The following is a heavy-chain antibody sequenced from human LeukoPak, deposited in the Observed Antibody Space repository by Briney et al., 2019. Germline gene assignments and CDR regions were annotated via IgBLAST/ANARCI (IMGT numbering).Heavy chain of an antibody. CDR1: GYIFTNYW. CDR3: ARRLTAEV. J-gene: IGHJ4*02. V-gene: IGHV5-51*01. CDR2: IYPGDSDT. Sequence: GESLKISCKASGYIFTNYWIGWVRQLPGEGVEWMGIIYPGDSDTRYSPSFQGQVTISADNSINTAYLQWSSLKASDTAIYYCARRLTAEVWGQGTLVTVSS. D-gene: IGHD7-27*01.